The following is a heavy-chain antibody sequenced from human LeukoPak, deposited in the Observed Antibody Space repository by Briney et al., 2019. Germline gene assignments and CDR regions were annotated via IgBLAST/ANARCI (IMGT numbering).Heavy chain of an antibody. CDR2: ITSSGSST. Sequence: GGSLRLSCAASGFIFYSYAMHWVRQAPGRGLEYVSAITSSGSSTFYANSVKGRLTISRDNSKNTLYLQMGSLRPDDMAVYYCTRGPGYDYVWGSYRADYWGQGILVTVSS. D-gene: IGHD3-16*02. J-gene: IGHJ4*02. V-gene: IGHV3-64*01. CDR1: GFIFYSYA. CDR3: TRGPGYDYVWGSYRADY.